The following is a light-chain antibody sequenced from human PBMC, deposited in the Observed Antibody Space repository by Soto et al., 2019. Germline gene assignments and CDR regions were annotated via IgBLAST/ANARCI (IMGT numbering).Light chain of an antibody. J-gene: IGLJ2*01. CDR3: SSYTRSRTHVV. CDR1: SADVGGYNF. V-gene: IGLV2-14*03. CDR2: DVS. Sequence: QSALTQPASVSGSPGQSITISCTGTSADVGGYNFVSWYQHHPGKAPKLMIYDVSNRPSGVSNRFSGSKSANTASLTISGLQAEDEADYYCSSYTRSRTHVVFGGGTQLTVL.